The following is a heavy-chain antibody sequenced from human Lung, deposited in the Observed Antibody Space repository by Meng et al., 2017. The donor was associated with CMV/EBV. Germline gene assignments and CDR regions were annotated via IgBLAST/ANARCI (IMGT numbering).Heavy chain of an antibody. D-gene: IGHD3-3*01. CDR3: ASWSDIDDYMYSFDY. J-gene: IGHJ4*02. Sequence: GGSLRLSCAGSGLSFNRHSLNWVRQTPGKGLEWVSRISGTSDYTWYADSVKGRFTISRDNARSSLYLQMNSLRPEDTAVYYCASWSDIDDYMYSFDYWGQGVLVTVSS. CDR2: ISGTSDYT. CDR1: GLSFNRHS. V-gene: IGHV3-21*06.